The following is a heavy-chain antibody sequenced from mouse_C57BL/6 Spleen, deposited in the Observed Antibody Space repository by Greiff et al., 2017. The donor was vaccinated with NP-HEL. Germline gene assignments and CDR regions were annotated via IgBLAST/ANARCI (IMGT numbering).Heavy chain of an antibody. D-gene: IGHD2-5*01. V-gene: IGHV5-17*01. Sequence: DVMLVESGGGLVKPGGSLKLSCAASGFTFSDYGMHWVRQAPEKGLEWVAYISSGSSTIYYADTVKGRFTISRDNAKNTLFLQMTSLRSEDTAMYYCARKENSNYHYYAMDYWGQGTSVTVSS. CDR1: GFTFSDYG. J-gene: IGHJ4*01. CDR2: ISSGSSTI. CDR3: ARKENSNYHYYAMDY.